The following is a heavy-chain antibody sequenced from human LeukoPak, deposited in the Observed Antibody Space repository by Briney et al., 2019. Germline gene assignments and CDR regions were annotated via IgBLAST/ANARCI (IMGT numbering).Heavy chain of an antibody. Sequence: GGSLRLSCAASGFTFSSYAMHWVRQAPGKGLEWVAVISYDGSNKYYADSVKGRFTISRDNSKNTLYLQMNSLRAEDTAVYYCARGLRSGWRFDYWGQGTLVTVSS. J-gene: IGHJ4*02. D-gene: IGHD6-19*01. CDR3: ARGLRSGWRFDY. V-gene: IGHV3-30*04. CDR2: ISYDGSNK. CDR1: GFTFSSYA.